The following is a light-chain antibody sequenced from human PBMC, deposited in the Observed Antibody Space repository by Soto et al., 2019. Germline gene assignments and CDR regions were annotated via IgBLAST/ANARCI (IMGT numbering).Light chain of an antibody. CDR1: SSDVGSYNR. J-gene: IGLJ3*02. Sequence: QSALTQPPSVSGSPGQSVTISCTGTSSDVGSYNRVSWYQQPPGTAPKLMIYEVSNRPSGVPDRLSGSKSGNTASLTISGLQAEDEADYYCSSYTSSSTFWVFGGGTELTVL. V-gene: IGLV2-18*02. CDR3: SSYTSSSTFWV. CDR2: EVS.